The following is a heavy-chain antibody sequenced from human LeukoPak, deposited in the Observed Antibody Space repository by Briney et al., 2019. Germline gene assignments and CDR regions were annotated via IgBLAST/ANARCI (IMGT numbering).Heavy chain of an antibody. D-gene: IGHD1-26*01. CDR2: INHSGST. V-gene: IGHV4-34*01. J-gene: IGHJ4*02. CDR1: GGSFSGYY. CDR3: ARGPEWELLSE. Sequence: SETLSLTCAVYGGSFSGYYWSWIRQPPGKGLEWIGEINHSGSTNYNPSLKSRVTISVDTSKNQFSLKLSSVTAADTAVYYCARGPEWELLSEWGQGTLVTVSS.